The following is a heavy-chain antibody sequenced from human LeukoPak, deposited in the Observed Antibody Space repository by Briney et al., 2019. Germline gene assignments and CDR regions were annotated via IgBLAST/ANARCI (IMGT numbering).Heavy chain of an antibody. Sequence: GGSLRLSCAASGITFSSYGMSWVRQAPGKGLEWVSAISTTGGSTYYADSVKGRFTISRDNSKNTLYLQMNSLRAEDTAIYYCAKNGDRGAYCSGGSCYPYHYYYMDVWGKGTTVTVSS. CDR2: ISTTGGST. J-gene: IGHJ6*03. D-gene: IGHD2-15*01. V-gene: IGHV3-23*01. CDR1: GITFSSYG. CDR3: AKNGDRGAYCSGGSCYPYHYYYMDV.